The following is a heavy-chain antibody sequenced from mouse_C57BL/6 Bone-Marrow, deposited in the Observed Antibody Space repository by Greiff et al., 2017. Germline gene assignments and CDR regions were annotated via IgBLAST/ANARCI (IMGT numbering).Heavy chain of an antibody. CDR1: GFTFSSYG. V-gene: IGHV5-6*01. Sequence: EVHLVESGGDLVKPGGSLKLSCAASGFTFSSYGMSWVRQTPDKRLEWVATISSGGSYTYYPDSVKGRFTISRDNAKNTLYLQMSSLKSEDTAMYYCARRGLWLRRGYYAMDYWGQGTSVTVSS. CDR3: ARRGLWLRRGYYAMDY. CDR2: ISSGGSYT. D-gene: IGHD2-2*01. J-gene: IGHJ4*01.